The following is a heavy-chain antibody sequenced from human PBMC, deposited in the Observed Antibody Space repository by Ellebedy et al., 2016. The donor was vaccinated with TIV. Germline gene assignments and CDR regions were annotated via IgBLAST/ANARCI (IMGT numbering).Heavy chain of an antibody. CDR1: GGSISSGDYY. Sequence: SETLSLXCTVSGGSISSGDYYWSWIRQPPGKGLEWIGEINHSGSANYNPSLKSRATISLDTSKNQFSLKLSSVTAADTAVYYCARELSYGMDVWGQGITVTVSS. CDR2: INHSGSA. CDR3: ARELSYGMDV. D-gene: IGHD2/OR15-2a*01. V-gene: IGHV4-39*07. J-gene: IGHJ6*02.